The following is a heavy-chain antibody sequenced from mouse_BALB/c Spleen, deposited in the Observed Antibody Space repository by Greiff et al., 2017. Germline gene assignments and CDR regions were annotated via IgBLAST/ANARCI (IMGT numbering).Heavy chain of an antibody. J-gene: IGHJ4*01. CDR1: GYTFTSYW. CDR3: TGYDYDEKTGYYAMDY. D-gene: IGHD2-4*01. V-gene: IGHV1S127*01. CDR2: IDPSDSYT. Sequence: QVQLQQPGAELVKPGASVKMSCKASGYTFTSYWMHWVKQRPGQGLEWIGVIDPSDSYTSYNQKFKGKATLTVDTSSSTAYMQLSSLTSEDSAVYYCTGYDYDEKTGYYAMDYWGQGTSVTVSS.